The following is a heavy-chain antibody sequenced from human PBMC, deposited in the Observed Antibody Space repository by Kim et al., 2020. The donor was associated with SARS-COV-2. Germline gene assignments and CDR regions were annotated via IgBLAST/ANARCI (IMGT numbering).Heavy chain of an antibody. CDR1: GGSISSYY. Sequence: SETLSLTCTVSGGSISSYYWSWIRQPPGKGLEWIGYIYYSGSTNYNPSLKSRVTISVDTSKNQFSLKLSSVTAADTAVYYCARGGGDSGSYYYLYFDYWGQGTLVTVSS. CDR2: IYYSGST. D-gene: IGHD1-26*01. J-gene: IGHJ4*02. CDR3: ARGGGDSGSYYYLYFDY. V-gene: IGHV4-59*01.